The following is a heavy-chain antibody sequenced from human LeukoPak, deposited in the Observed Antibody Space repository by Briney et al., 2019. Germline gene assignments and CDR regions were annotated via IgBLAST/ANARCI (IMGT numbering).Heavy chain of an antibody. D-gene: IGHD3-10*01. CDR3: GRFARGPGY. V-gene: IGHV3-21*01. Sequence: PGGSLRLSCAASGFTFSSYSMNWVRQAPGKGLEWVSSICSSSSYKYYAAPVKGLFTLSKDHAKNSLYLQMNTLRAEATAVYSCGRFARGPGYWGQGTLVTVSS. CDR1: GFTFSSYS. CDR2: ICSSSSYK. J-gene: IGHJ4*02.